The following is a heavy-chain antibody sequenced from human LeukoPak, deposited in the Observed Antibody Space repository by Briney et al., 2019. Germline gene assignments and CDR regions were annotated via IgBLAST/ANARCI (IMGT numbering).Heavy chain of an antibody. J-gene: IGHJ3*02. CDR2: IYSGGST. V-gene: IGHV3-53*01. D-gene: IGHD4-17*01. CDR3: ARGDGDRTDAFDI. CDR1: GFTVSSNY. Sequence: GGSLRLSCAASGFTVSSNYMSWVRRAPGKGLEGVSGIYSGGSTYYADSVKGRFTISRDNSKNTLYLQMNSLRAEDTAVYYCARGDGDRTDAFDIWGQGTMVTVSS.